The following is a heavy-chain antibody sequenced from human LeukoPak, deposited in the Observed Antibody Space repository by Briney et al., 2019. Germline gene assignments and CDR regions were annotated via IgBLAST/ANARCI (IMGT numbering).Heavy chain of an antibody. D-gene: IGHD4-23*01. V-gene: IGHV3-30*04. CDR1: GFIFSSYA. CDR3: AKGSTVVTPGSWFDP. Sequence: GRSLRLSCAASGFIFSSYAMHWVRQAPGKGLEWVAVISYDGSNKYYADSVKGRFTISRDNSKNTLYLQMNSLRAEDTAVYYCAKGSTVVTPGSWFDPWGQGTLVTVSS. CDR2: ISYDGSNK. J-gene: IGHJ5*02.